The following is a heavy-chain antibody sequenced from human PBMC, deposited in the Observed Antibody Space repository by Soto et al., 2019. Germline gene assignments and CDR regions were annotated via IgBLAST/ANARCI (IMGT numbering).Heavy chain of an antibody. CDR2: IFKTGST. CDR1: GDSISSYC. V-gene: IGHV4-59*01. J-gene: IGHJ4*02. D-gene: IGHD3-10*01. CDR3: ARAGYGSVSYFAY. Sequence: TSETLSLTCIVSGDSISSYCWSWIRQPPGKGLEGIGYIFKTGSTNYNTALKSRLTISVDTSKNQLSLKLSSMTAADTAVYYCARAGYGSVSYFAYWGQGTPVTVSS.